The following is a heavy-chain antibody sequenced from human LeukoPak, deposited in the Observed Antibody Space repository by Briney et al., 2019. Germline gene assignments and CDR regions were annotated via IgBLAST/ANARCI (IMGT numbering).Heavy chain of an antibody. Sequence: ASVKVSCKASGYTFTGYYMHWVRQAPGQGLEWMGWISAYNGNTNYAQKLQGRVTMTTDTSTSTAYMELRSLRSDDTAVYYCARGKLIVGATGQFDYWGQGTLVTVSS. CDR2: ISAYNGNT. CDR1: GYTFTGYY. J-gene: IGHJ4*02. V-gene: IGHV1-18*04. D-gene: IGHD1-26*01. CDR3: ARGKLIVGATGQFDY.